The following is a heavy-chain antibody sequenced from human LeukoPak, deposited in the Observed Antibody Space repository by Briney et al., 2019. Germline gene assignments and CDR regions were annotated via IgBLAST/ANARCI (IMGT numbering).Heavy chain of an antibody. D-gene: IGHD6-19*01. CDR3: AREASIAVAGRSIYY. CDR1: GYSISSGYY. CDR2: IYHSGST. Sequence: SETLSLTCTVSGYSISSGYYWGWIRQPPGKGLEWIGSIYHSGSTYYNPSLKSRVTISVDTSKNQFSLKLSSVTAADTAVYYCAREASIAVAGRSIYYWGQGTLVTVSS. J-gene: IGHJ4*02. V-gene: IGHV4-38-2*02.